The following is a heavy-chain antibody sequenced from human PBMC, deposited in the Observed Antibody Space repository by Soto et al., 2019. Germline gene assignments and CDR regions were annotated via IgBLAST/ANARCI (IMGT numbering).Heavy chain of an antibody. J-gene: IGHJ4*02. CDR1: GFTFSSYA. Sequence: EVQLLESGGGLVQPGGSLRLSCAASGFTFSSYAMSWVRQAPGKGLEWVSAISGSGGSTYYADSVKGRFTISRDNSKNTLYLQMNSLRAEDTAVYYCAKDLIWLDYYGSGRGNWGQGTLVTVSS. D-gene: IGHD3-10*01. CDR3: AKDLIWLDYYGSGRGN. CDR2: ISGSGGST. V-gene: IGHV3-23*01.